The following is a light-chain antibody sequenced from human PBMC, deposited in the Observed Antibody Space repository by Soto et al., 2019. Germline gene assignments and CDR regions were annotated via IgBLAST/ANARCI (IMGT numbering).Light chain of an antibody. J-gene: IGLJ2*01. CDR2: DVS. CDR1: SGDVGGYNY. V-gene: IGLV2-14*01. Sequence: QSALTQPASVSGSPGQSSTISCTGTSGDVGGYNYVSWYQQHPGKAPKLMNYDVSNRPSGVSNRFSGSKSGNTASLTISGLQAEDEADYYCSSYTSSSTLFGVGTKLTVL. CDR3: SSYTSSSTL.